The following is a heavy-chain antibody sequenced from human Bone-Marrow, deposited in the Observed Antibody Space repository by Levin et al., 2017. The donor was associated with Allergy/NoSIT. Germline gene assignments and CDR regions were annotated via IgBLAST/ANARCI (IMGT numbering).Heavy chain of an antibody. CDR1: GYTFSDHY. V-gene: IGHV1-2*02. CDR3: ARKARFFDWLDY. Sequence: ASVKVSCKASGYTFSDHYMHWVRQAPGQGLEWMGWINPKSGDTKYAQKFQARVTMTREVSINTVYLEVSRLISDDTAVYYCARKARFFDWLDYWGQGALVSVSS. D-gene: IGHD3-9*01. CDR2: INPKSGDT. J-gene: IGHJ1*01.